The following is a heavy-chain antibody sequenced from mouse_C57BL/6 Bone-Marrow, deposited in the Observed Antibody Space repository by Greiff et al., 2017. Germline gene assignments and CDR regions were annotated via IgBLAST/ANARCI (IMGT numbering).Heavy chain of an antibody. CDR1: GYTFTDYY. J-gene: IGHJ2*01. CDR2: INPNNGGT. V-gene: IGHV1-26*01. CDR3: ASRGFDY. Sequence: EVQLLQSGPELVKPGASVKISCKASGYTFTDYYMNWVKQSHGKSLEWIGDINPNNGGTSYNQKFKGKATLTVDKSSSTAYMELRSLTSEEAAVYYCASRGFDYWGQGTTLTVSS.